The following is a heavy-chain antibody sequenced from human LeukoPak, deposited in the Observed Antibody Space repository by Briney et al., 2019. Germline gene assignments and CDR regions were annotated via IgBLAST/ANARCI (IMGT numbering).Heavy chain of an antibody. V-gene: IGHV3-33*01. D-gene: IGHD2-15*01. Sequence: SLRLSCAASGFTFSSYGMHWVRQAPGKGLEWEAVIWDDGSNTYYADSVKGRFTISRDNSKNTLYLQMNSLRAEDTAVYYCARIGCCSGGSCYWVYFDYWGQGTLVTVSS. CDR1: GFTFSSYG. CDR3: ARIGCCSGGSCYWVYFDY. CDR2: IWDDGSNT. J-gene: IGHJ4*02.